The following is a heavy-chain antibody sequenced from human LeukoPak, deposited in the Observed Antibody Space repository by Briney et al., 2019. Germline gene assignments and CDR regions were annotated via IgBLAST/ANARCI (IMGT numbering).Heavy chain of an antibody. CDR2: MNPNSGNT. Sequence: ASVKVSCKTSGYTFTSYDINWVRQATGQGPEWMGWMNPNSGNTGYAQKFQGRVTITRNTSISTAYMELSSLRSEDTAVYYCARGDYDFWSGYWSYYYYYMDVWGKGTTVTVSS. CDR1: GYTFTSYD. J-gene: IGHJ6*03. CDR3: ARGDYDFWSGYWSYYYYYMDV. V-gene: IGHV1-8*03. D-gene: IGHD3-3*01.